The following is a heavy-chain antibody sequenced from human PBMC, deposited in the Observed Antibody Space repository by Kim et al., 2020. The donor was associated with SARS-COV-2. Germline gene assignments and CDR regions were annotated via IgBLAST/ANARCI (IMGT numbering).Heavy chain of an antibody. CDR2: IYYSGST. J-gene: IGHJ3*02. V-gene: IGHV4-39*07. CDR1: GGSISSSSYY. D-gene: IGHD4-17*01. Sequence: SETLSLTCTVSGGSISSSSYYWGWIRQPPGKGLEWIGSIYYSGSTYYNPSLKSRVTISVDTSKNQFSLKLSSVTAADTAVYYCARDQSPLVNYDYGARHGNTDADDAFDIWGQGTMVTVSS. CDR3: ARDQSPLVNYDYGARHGNTDADDAFDI.